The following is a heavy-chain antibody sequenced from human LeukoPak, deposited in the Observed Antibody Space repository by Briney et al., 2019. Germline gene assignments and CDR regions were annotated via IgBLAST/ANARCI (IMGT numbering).Heavy chain of an antibody. CDR1: GFTFSDYA. Sequence: PGGSLRLSCTASGFTFSDYAMSWVRQAPGKGLEWVSGISGSGGSIRYADSVKGRFNISRDNSKNTLYLQMNSLRAEDTAVYYCAKGGDGYNYYFDYWGQETLVTVSS. CDR2: ISGSGGSI. V-gene: IGHV3-23*01. J-gene: IGHJ4*02. D-gene: IGHD5-24*01. CDR3: AKGGDGYNYYFDY.